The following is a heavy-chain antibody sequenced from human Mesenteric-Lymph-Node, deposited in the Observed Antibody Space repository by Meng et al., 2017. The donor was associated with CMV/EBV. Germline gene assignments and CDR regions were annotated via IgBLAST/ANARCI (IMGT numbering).Heavy chain of an antibody. D-gene: IGHD6-13*01. CDR2: IYYSGST. CDR1: GGSISSYY. CDR3: ARGRIAAALYFDY. J-gene: IGHJ4*02. V-gene: IGHV4-59*01. Sequence: SETLSLTCTVSGGSISSYYWSWIRQPPGKGLEWIGYIYYSGSTNYNPSLKSRVTISVDTSMNQFSLKLSSVTAADTAVYYCARGRIAAALYFDYWGQGTLVTVSS.